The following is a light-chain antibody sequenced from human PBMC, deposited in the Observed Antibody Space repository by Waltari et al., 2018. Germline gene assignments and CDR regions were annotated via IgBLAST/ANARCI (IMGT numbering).Light chain of an antibody. CDR3: QNHERLPAT. CDR2: AAS. CDR1: QSIGKY. J-gene: IGKJ1*01. Sequence: EIVLTQSPGTLSLSPGERATLSCRASQSIGKYLVWYQQKPGQAPRLLIYAASSRATGVPDRFRGSGSGTDFSLTISRLEPEDFAVYYCQNHERLPATFGQGTKVEIK. V-gene: IGKV3-20*01.